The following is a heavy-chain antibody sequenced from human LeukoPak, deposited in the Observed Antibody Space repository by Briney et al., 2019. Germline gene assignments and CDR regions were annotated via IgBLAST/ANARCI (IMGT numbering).Heavy chain of an antibody. CDR3: TRAVMSSSWDHFDY. J-gene: IGHJ4*02. CDR2: ISSSSNTI. Sequence: GGFLRSACRAAVFTLSGYNRKWIHQAPGHLRDWIAYISSSSNTIYYADSVKGRFTISRDNAKSSLSLQMPSLRDEDTAVYYCTRAVMSSSWDHFDYWGQGTLVTVSS. CDR1: VFTLSGYN. V-gene: IGHV3-48*02. D-gene: IGHD6-13*01.